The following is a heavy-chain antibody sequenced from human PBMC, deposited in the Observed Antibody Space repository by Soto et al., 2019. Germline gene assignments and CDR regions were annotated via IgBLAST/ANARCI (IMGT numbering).Heavy chain of an antibody. D-gene: IGHD1-7*01. CDR2: IYYSGST. V-gene: IGHV4-30-4*08. Sequence: PSETLSLTCTLFGRAISIGDYYGSWIRQPQGKRLEWIGYIYYSGSTYYNPSLKSPVTISVDTSKNQFSRKLSSVTAADTAVYYCARCLGLRNYRYSFDYWGQGTMVTVSS. J-gene: IGHJ4*02. CDR3: ARCLGLRNYRYSFDY. CDR1: GRAISIGDYY.